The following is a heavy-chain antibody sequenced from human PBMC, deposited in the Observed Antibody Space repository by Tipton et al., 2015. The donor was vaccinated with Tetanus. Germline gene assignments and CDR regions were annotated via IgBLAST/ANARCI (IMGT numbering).Heavy chain of an antibody. CDR2: ISSSGSTI. D-gene: IGHD3-22*01. J-gene: IGHJ5*02. CDR3: ARDHPDNYYDSSGTFGLDP. V-gene: IGHV3-11*01. Sequence: SLRLSCAASGFTFSDYYMSWIRQAPGKGLEWVSYISSSGSTIYYADSVKGRFTISRDNAKNSLYLQMNSLRAEDTAVYYCARDHPDNYYDSSGTFGLDPWGQGTLVTVSS. CDR1: GFTFSDYY.